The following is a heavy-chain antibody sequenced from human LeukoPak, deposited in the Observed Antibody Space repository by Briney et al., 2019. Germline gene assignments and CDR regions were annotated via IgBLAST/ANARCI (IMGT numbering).Heavy chain of an antibody. J-gene: IGHJ4*02. Sequence: GGSLRLSCAASGFTFSSYSMNWVRQAPGKGLEWVSSISSSSSYIYYADSVKGRFTNSRDNAKNSLYLQMNSLRAEDTAVYYCARDAYYDSSGYYPLDYWGQGTLVTVSS. CDR1: GFTFSSYS. CDR3: ARDAYYDSSGYYPLDY. V-gene: IGHV3-21*01. D-gene: IGHD3-22*01. CDR2: ISSSSSYI.